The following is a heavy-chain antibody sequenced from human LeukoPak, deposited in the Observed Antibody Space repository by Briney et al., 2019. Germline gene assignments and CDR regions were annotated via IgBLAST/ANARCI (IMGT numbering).Heavy chain of an antibody. J-gene: IGHJ4*02. CDR1: GYTFTSYG. CDR2: ISAYNGNT. CDR3: ARDHYYDSSGYSNFDY. D-gene: IGHD3-22*01. Sequence: ASVKVSCKASGYTFTSYGISWGGQAPGQGLEWMGWISAYNGNTNYAQKLQGRGTMTTDTSTSTAYMELRSLRSDDTAVYYCARDHYYDSSGYSNFDYWGQGTLVTVSS. V-gene: IGHV1-18*01.